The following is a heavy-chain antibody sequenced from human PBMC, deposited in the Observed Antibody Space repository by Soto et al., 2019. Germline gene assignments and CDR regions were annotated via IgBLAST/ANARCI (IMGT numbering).Heavy chain of an antibody. J-gene: IGHJ4*02. D-gene: IGHD2-21*02. CDR3: AKLPTCGGDCYFDY. Sequence: QVQLVESGGGVVQPGGSLRLSCATAGFACSSYGMHWVRQAPGKGLEWVAVVRFDAINKYYADSVKGRFTISRDNSKSMVYLQMNSLRPDDTAVYYCAKLPTCGGDCYFDYWGQGTLVTVSS. CDR1: GFACSSYG. CDR2: VRFDAINK. V-gene: IGHV3-30*02.